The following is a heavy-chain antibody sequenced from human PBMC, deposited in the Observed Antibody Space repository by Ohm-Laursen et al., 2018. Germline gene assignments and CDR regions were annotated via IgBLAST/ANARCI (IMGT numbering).Heavy chain of an antibody. Sequence: SLRLSCSASGFTFNNYWMHWVRQAPGKGLVWVSRINSDGSTTNYADSVKGRFTISRDNAKNTLYLQMNSLGAEDTALYYCVGGYITVFHHWGQGTLVTVSS. D-gene: IGHD5-12*01. CDR3: VGGYITVFHH. CDR1: GFTFNNYW. CDR2: INSDGSTT. J-gene: IGHJ1*01. V-gene: IGHV3-74*01.